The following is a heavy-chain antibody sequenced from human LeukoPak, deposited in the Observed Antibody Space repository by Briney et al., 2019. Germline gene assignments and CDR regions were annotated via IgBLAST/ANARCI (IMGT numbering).Heavy chain of an antibody. CDR1: GYSLSSGYY. J-gene: IGHJ4*02. D-gene: IGHD2-2*01. CDR3: ARRQYQLPFDY. Sequence: SETLSLTCAVSGYSLSSGYYWGWIRQPPGKGLEWIGSIYHSGSTDYNPSLKSRVTISVDTTKNQFSLNLSSVTAADTAVYYCARRQYQLPFDYWGQGTLVTVSS. V-gene: IGHV4-38-2*01. CDR2: IYHSGST.